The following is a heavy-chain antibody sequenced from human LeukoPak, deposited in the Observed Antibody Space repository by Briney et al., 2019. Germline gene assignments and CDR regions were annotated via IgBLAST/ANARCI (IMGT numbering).Heavy chain of an antibody. J-gene: IGHJ4*02. CDR3: ATDYGDYEPIDY. CDR2: ISIDGNNK. D-gene: IGHD4-17*01. V-gene: IGHV3-30*04. CDR1: GVTLSNYT. Sequence: GWSLRLSCTASGVTLSNYTMYWVRRPPGRGLEWVAVISIDGNNKYYGDSVEGRFSFPRDNSKNTSYLQMNSLRPDDTAMYYCATDYGDYEPIDYWGQGTLVTVSS.